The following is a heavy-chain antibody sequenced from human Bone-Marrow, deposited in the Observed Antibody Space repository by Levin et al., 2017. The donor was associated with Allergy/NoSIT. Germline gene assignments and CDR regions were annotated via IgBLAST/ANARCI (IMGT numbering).Heavy chain of an antibody. V-gene: IGHV3-23*01. Sequence: GASVKVSCAASGFTFSSYAMSWVRQAPGKGLEWVSAISGSGGSTYYADSVKGRFTISRDNSKNTLYLQMNSLRAEDTAVYYCAKHSGSGSLYYYYGMDGWGQGTTVTVSS. CDR2: ISGSGGST. CDR3: AKHSGSGSLYYYYGMDG. J-gene: IGHJ6*02. CDR1: GFTFSSYA. D-gene: IGHD3-10*01.